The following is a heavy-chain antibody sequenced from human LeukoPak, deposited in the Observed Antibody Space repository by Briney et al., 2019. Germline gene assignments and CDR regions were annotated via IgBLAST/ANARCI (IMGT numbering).Heavy chain of an antibody. J-gene: IGHJ4*02. CDR1: GGSISSYY. D-gene: IGHD6-19*01. Sequence: PSETLSLTCTVSGGSISSYYWSRIRQPPGKGLEWIGYIYYSGSTNYNPSLKSRVTISVDTSKNQFSLKLSSVTAADTAVYYCARDVGGWYDYWGQGTLVTVSS. CDR3: ARDVGGWYDY. CDR2: IYYSGST. V-gene: IGHV4-59*01.